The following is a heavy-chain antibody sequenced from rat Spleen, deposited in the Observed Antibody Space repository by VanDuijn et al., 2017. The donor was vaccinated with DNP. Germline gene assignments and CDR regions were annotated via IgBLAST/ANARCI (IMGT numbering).Heavy chain of an antibody. CDR1: GSSIISNY. Sequence: EVQLQESGPGLVKPSQSLSLTCSVTGSSIISNYWAWIRKFPGNKMEWTGYISYSGSTSYNPSLKSRISITRDTSKNQFFLQLNSVTTEDTATYYCATGVAGIWFAYWGQGTLVTVSS. CDR3: ATGVAGIWFAY. J-gene: IGHJ3*01. CDR2: ISYSGST. D-gene: IGHD1-3*01. V-gene: IGHV3-1*01.